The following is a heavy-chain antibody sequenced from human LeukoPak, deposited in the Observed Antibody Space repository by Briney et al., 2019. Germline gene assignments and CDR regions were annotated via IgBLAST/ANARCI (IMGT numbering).Heavy chain of an antibody. V-gene: IGHV4-34*01. Sequence: SETLSLTCTVSGGSISGYYWSWIRQPPGKGLEWVGEINHSGSTNYNPSLKSRVTISVDTSKYQFSLKLSSVTAADTAVYYCARGPHTGVNYYDSSGYYYWGQGTLVTVSS. J-gene: IGHJ4*02. D-gene: IGHD3-22*01. CDR2: INHSGST. CDR1: GGSISGYY. CDR3: ARGPHTGVNYYDSSGYYY.